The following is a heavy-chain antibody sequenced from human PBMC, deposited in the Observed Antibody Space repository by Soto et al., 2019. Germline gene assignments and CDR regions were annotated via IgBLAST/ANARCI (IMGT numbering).Heavy chain of an antibody. Sequence: GGSLRLSCSVSGFTLNTYSMHWVRQAPGKGLEWVAVVSFDGVSKHYADSVKGRFTISRDNSKNTLYLQMNSLRAEDTAVYYCAKDRGRWLHQPGYYFDYWGQGTLVTVSS. CDR1: GFTLNTYS. V-gene: IGHV3-30-3*01. CDR3: AKDRGRWLHQPGYYFDY. CDR2: VSFDGVSK. D-gene: IGHD5-12*01. J-gene: IGHJ4*02.